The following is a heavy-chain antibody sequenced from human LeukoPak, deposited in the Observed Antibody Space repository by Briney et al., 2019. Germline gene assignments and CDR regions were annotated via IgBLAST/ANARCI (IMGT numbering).Heavy chain of an antibody. J-gene: IGHJ5*02. CDR1: GDSVSSNSVT. D-gene: IGHD2-2*01. CDR2: TYYRSTWYN. CDR3: ARRLTQYDCFDP. V-gene: IGHV6-1*01. Sequence: SQTLSLTCAISGDSVSSNSVTWNWITRSPSRGREWLGRTYYRSTWYNDYAVSVRGRITVNPDTSKNQFSLHLNSVTPEDTAVYYCARRLTQYDCFDPWGQGILVTVSS.